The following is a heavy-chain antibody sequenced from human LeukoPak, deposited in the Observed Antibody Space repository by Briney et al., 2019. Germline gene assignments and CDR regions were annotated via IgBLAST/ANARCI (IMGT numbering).Heavy chain of an antibody. D-gene: IGHD6-13*01. J-gene: IGHJ4*02. CDR2: ISYDGSNK. CDR3: AREGQQLAWLDY. Sequence: GGSLRLSCAASGFTFSSYGMHWVRQAPGKGLEWVAVISYDGSNKYYVDSVKGRFTISRDNSKNTLYLQMNSLRAEDTAVYYCAREGQQLAWLDYWGQGTLVTVSS. CDR1: GFTFSSYG. V-gene: IGHV3-30*19.